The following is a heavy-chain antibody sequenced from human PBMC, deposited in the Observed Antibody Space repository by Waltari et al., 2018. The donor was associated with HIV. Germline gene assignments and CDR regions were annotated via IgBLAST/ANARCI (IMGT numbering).Heavy chain of an antibody. V-gene: IGHV3-15*01. J-gene: IGHJ4*02. D-gene: IGHD1-7*01. CDR1: GFTFSNTW. Sequence: EVHLVESGGGLVKPGGSLRLSCAASGFTFSNTWMNWVRQAPGKGLEWVGRIKSKTDGGTTDYAAPGRGRFTISRDDSKNTLYLQMNSLKTEDTAVYYCTTRGETGTTLDYWGQGTLVTVSS. CDR2: IKSKTDGGTT. CDR3: TTRGETGTTLDY.